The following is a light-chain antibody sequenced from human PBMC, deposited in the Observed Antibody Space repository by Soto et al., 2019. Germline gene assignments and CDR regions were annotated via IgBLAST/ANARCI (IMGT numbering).Light chain of an antibody. J-gene: IGLJ2*01. CDR2: DVN. Sequence: QSALTQPRSVSGSPGQSVTISCSGTNSDVGYYDYVSWYQQHPGEGPKVIIYDVNKRPSGVPDRFSASKSGNTASLTISGLQTADEAVYYCCSYAGFSSVLFGGGTKVTVL. CDR3: CSYAGFSSVL. V-gene: IGLV2-11*01. CDR1: NSDVGYYDY.